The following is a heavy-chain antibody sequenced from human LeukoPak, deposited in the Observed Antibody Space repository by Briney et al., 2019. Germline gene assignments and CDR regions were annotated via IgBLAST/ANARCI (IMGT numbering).Heavy chain of an antibody. J-gene: IGHJ4*02. V-gene: IGHV4-34*12. CDR3: ARHRGGYNCHDY. CDR2: VFHSGST. Sequence: GSLRLSCAASGFTFSDYYMSWIRQSPGKGLEWIGEVFHSGSTNYNPSLMGRVTISLDKSKNQVSLKLRSVTAADTAVYYCARHRGGYNCHDYWGQGALVTVSS. CDR1: GFTFSDYY. D-gene: IGHD5-18*01.